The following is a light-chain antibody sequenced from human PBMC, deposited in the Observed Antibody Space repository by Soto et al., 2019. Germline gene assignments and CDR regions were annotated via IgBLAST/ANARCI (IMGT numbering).Light chain of an antibody. CDR3: QQYGSSPLT. CDR2: GAS. J-gene: IGKJ4*01. V-gene: IGKV3-20*01. CDR1: QSVSRSY. Sequence: EIVLTQSPGTLSLSPGERATLSCRASQSVSRSYFAWYQLKPGQAPRLLIYGASSRATGIPDRFTGSGAGTDFTLTISRLEPEDFAVYYCQQYGSSPLTFGGGTKVEI.